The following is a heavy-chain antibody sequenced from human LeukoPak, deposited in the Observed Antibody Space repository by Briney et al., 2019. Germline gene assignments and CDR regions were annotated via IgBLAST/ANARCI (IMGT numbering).Heavy chain of an antibody. CDR2: IYPKSGGT. V-gene: IGHV1-2*02. J-gene: IGHJ5*02. Sequence: ASVKVSCKASGYIFTDYYLHWVRQAPGQGLEWMGWIYPKSGGTDYAQKFQGRVTMTRDTSISTVYMELSSLGSDDTAVYYCTRARHSTSCYEFNPWGLGTPVTVSS. D-gene: IGHD2-2*01. CDR1: GYIFTDYY. CDR3: TRARHSTSCYEFNP.